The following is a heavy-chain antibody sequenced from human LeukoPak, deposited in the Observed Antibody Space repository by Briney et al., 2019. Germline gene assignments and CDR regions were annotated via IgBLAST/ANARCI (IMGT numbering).Heavy chain of an antibody. J-gene: IGHJ4*02. CDR3: ARHGGFYFFDS. V-gene: IGHV3-66*04. Sequence: RGSLKLSCETSGFTVSNNYMSWVRQAPGQGLEWVSVIYSGGSKYYTDYVKGRFTIPRDNSKNTLYLQMNSLRAEDTAVYYCARHGGFYFFDSWGQGTLVTVSS. D-gene: IGHD4-23*01. CDR1: GFTVSNNY. CDR2: IYSGGSK.